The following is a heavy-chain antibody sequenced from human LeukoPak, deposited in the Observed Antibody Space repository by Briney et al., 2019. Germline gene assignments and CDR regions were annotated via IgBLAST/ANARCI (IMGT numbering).Heavy chain of an antibody. V-gene: IGHV3-53*01. CDR3: ARDLPYYDFWSGYTYYYYGMDV. Sequence: GGSLRLSCAASGFTVSSNYMSWVRQAPGKGLEWVSVIYSGGSTYYADSVKGRFTISRDSSRNTLYLQMNSLRAEDTAVYYCARDLPYYDFWSGYTYYYYGMDVWGQGTTVTVSS. D-gene: IGHD3-3*01. CDR2: IYSGGST. J-gene: IGHJ6*02. CDR1: GFTVSSNY.